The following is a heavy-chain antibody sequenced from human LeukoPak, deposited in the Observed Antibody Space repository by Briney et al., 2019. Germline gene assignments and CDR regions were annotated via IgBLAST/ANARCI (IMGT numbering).Heavy chain of an antibody. J-gene: IGHJ6*03. D-gene: IGHD2-2*01. V-gene: IGHV3-21*01. CDR2: ISSSSSYI. Sequence: GGSLRLSCAASGFTFSSYSIHWVRQAPGKGLEWVSSISSSSSYIYYADSVKGRFTISRDNAKNSLYLQMNSLRAEDTAVYYCARPAGGYCSSTSCYRRYYYMDVWGKGTTVTVSS. CDR3: ARPAGGYCSSTSCYRRYYYMDV. CDR1: GFTFSSYS.